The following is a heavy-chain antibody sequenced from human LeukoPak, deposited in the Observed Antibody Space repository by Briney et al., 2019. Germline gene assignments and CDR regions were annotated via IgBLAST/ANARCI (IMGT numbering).Heavy chain of an antibody. CDR3: AREDRGLERLGLEDFDY. Sequence: PGGSLRLSCAASGFTFSSYSMNWVRQAPGKGLEWVSYISSSSSTIYYADSVKGRFTISRDNAKNSLYLQMNSLRAEDTAVYYCAREDRGLERLGLEDFDYWGQGTLVTVSS. D-gene: IGHD1-1*01. CDR2: ISSSSSTI. CDR1: GFTFSSYS. V-gene: IGHV3-48*01. J-gene: IGHJ4*02.